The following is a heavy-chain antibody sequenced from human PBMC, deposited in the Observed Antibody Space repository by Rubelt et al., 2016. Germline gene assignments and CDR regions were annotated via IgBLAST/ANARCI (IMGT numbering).Heavy chain of an antibody. CDR1: GYTFTSYY. CDR2: INPSGGST. Sequence: QVQLVQSGAEVKKPGASVKVSCKASGYTFTSYYMHWVRQAPGQGLEWMGIINPSGGSTSYVQKVQGRVTRTRDMSTSTVYMELSSLRSEDTAVYYCARTKTVEMATIPLAYWGQGTLVTVSS. V-gene: IGHV1-46*01. J-gene: IGHJ4*02. CDR3: ARTKTVEMATIPLAY. D-gene: IGHD5-24*01.